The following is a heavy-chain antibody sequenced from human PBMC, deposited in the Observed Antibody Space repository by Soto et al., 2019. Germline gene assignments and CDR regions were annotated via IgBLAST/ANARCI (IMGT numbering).Heavy chain of an antibody. J-gene: IGHJ4*02. Sequence: GESLKIAGKGSGYSFTIFCIGWVLQMPGKGLECMGIIYPTDSDTRYSPSFKGQVTISADKSISTTYLQWSSLKASDTAMYYCARVQFSSGWYYDNWGQGTLVTVSS. CDR3: ARVQFSSGWYYDN. D-gene: IGHD6-19*01. CDR2: IYPTDSDT. CDR1: GYSFTIFC. V-gene: IGHV5-51*01.